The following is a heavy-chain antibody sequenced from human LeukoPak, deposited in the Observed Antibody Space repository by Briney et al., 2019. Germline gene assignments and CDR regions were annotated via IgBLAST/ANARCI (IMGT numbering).Heavy chain of an antibody. J-gene: IGHJ4*02. CDR2: INHSGNT. V-gene: IGHV4-34*01. CDR3: ARGSGSGTYCNPFDY. D-gene: IGHD3-10*01. CDR1: SGSFSGYY. Sequence: SETLSLTCAVYSGSFSGYYWSWIRQPPGKGLEWIGEINHSGNTNYNPSLKSRVTISADTSKNQFSLKLSSVTAADTSVYFCARGSGSGTYCNPFDYWGQGTLVTVSS.